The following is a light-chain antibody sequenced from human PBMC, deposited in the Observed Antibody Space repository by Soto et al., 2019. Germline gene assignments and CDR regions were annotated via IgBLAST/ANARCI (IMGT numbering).Light chain of an antibody. CDR3: QQYNNWPPWT. J-gene: IGKJ1*01. Sequence: EVVMTQSPASLSVSPGEGVTLSCRASQNIRNNLAWYQQKPGQSPRLLISGASTREAGVPGRFSGSGSGTEFTLIISSLQSEDFAIYYCQQYNNWPPWTFGQGTKV. CDR1: QNIRNN. V-gene: IGKV3-15*01. CDR2: GAS.